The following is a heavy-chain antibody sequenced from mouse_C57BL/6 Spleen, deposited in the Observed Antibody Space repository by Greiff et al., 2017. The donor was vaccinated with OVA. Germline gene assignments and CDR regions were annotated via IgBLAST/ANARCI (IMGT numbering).Heavy chain of an antibody. Sequence: DVHLVESGGGLVKPGGSLKLSCAASGFTFSDYGMHWVRQAPEKGLEWVAYISSGSSTIYYADTVKGRFTISRDNAKNTLFLQMTGLRTEDTAMYYCARPRTYYSNYGAMDYWGQGTSVTVSS. J-gene: IGHJ4*01. CDR1: GFTFSDYG. D-gene: IGHD2-5*01. CDR2: ISSGSSTI. V-gene: IGHV5-17*01. CDR3: ARPRTYYSNYGAMDY.